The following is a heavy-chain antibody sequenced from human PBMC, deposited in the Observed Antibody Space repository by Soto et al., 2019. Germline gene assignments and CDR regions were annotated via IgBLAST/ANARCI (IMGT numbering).Heavy chain of an antibody. J-gene: IGHJ3*02. CDR3: LKEMLQTDTFDM. D-gene: IGHD3-16*01. V-gene: IGHV3-9*01. CDR2: ISWNSGKI. Sequence: EVPLVESGGGLVQSGRSLRLSCAASGFIFDDYAMHWVRQAPGKGLEWVSVISWNSGKIEYADSVRGRFIISRDNAKNSLYLQMNSLRHEDTAMYYCLKEMLQTDTFDMWGQGTMVTVSS. CDR1: GFIFDDYA.